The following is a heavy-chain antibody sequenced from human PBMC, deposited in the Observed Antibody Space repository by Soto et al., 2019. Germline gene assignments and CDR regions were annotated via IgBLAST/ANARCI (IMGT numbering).Heavy chain of an antibody. J-gene: IGHJ4*02. CDR2: IYHSGST. V-gene: IGHV4-38-2*02. CDR3: ARDLTGTTAY. Sequence: SETLSLTCTVSGYSISSGYYWGWIRQPPGKGLEWIGSIYHSGSTYYNPSLKSRVTISVDTSKNQFSLKLSSVTAADTAVYYCARDLTGTTAYWGQGTLVTVSS. D-gene: IGHD1-7*01. CDR1: GYSISSGYY.